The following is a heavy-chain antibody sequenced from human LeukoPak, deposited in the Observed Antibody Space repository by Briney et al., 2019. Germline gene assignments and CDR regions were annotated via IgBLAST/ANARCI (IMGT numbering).Heavy chain of an antibody. V-gene: IGHV1-18*01. D-gene: IGHD6-13*01. Sequence: ASVKLSCKASGYTFTSYGISWVRQAPGQGLEWMGWISAYNGNTNYAQTLQGRVTMTTDTSTSTAYMQLRSLRSAGTAVYYCARDGRLAAARFEYWGQGTLVTVSS. J-gene: IGHJ4*02. CDR3: ARDGRLAAARFEY. CDR1: GYTFTSYG. CDR2: ISAYNGNT.